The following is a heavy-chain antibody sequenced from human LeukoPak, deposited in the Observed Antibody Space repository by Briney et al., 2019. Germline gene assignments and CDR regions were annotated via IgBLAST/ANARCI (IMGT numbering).Heavy chain of an antibody. Sequence: SETLSLTCAVYGGSFSGYSWNWIRQPPVKGLEWIGEINHSGGTNYNPSLKSRVTISVDTSKKQFSLKLSSVTAADTAVYYCARLDSSSWYSNFDYWGQGTLVTVSS. D-gene: IGHD6-13*01. CDR1: GGSFSGYS. CDR3: ARLDSSSWYSNFDY. V-gene: IGHV4-34*01. J-gene: IGHJ4*02. CDR2: INHSGGT.